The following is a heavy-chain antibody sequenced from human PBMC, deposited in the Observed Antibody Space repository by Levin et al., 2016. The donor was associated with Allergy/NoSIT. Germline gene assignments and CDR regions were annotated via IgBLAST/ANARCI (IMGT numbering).Heavy chain of an antibody. Sequence: GGSLRLSCAASGFIFDDFAMHWVRQAPGKGLEWVAGISWNGEYVDYADFVKGRLTISRDNAKNSLYLEVNSLRLDDTALYYCGKDLGVAVANGPYAMDVWGQGTKVTVSS. D-gene: IGHD6-19*01. CDR1: GFIFDDFA. V-gene: IGHV3-9*01. CDR3: GKDLGVAVANGPYAMDV. J-gene: IGHJ6*02. CDR2: ISWNGEYV.